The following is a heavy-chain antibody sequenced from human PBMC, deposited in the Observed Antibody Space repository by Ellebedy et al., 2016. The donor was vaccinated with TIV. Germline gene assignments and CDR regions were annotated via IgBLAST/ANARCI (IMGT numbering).Heavy chain of an antibody. CDR2: IKQDGSEK. CDR3: ARRYFDL. Sequence: GGSLRLSXAASGFTFSNYWMAWVRQAPGKGLEWVANIKQDGSEKHYVDSVKGRFTISRDNAKNSLYLQMNGLRAEDTAVYYCARRYFDLWGRGTLVTVSS. CDR1: GFTFSNYW. V-gene: IGHV3-7*01. J-gene: IGHJ2*01.